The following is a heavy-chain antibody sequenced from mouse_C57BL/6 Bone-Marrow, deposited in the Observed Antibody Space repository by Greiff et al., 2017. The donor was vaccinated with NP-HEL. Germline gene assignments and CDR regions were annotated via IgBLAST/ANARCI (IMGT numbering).Heavy chain of an antibody. Sequence: EVKLVESGGGLVKPGGSLKLSCAASGFTFSSYAMSWVRQTPEKRLEWVATLSDGGSYTYYPDNVKGRFTISRDNAKNNLYLQMSHLKSEDTAMYYCARYGNPAWFAYWGQGTLVTVSA. CDR3: ARYGNPAWFAY. J-gene: IGHJ3*01. CDR2: LSDGGSYT. V-gene: IGHV5-4*03. D-gene: IGHD2-1*01. CDR1: GFTFSSYA.